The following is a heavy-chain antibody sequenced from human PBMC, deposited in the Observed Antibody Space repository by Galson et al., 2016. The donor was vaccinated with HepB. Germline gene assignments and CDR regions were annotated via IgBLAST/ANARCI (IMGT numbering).Heavy chain of an antibody. CDR1: GYTFSSFP. CDR2: ISSYNGRT. Sequence: SVKVSCKASGYTFSSFPVTWVRQAPGQGLEWMGWISSYNGRTNYTKRLQGRVTMTTDTSTATAYMELRNLTSDDTARYYCAGVLKFYGDSTWFDPWGQGTLVTVSS. J-gene: IGHJ5*02. CDR3: AGVLKFYGDSTWFDP. D-gene: IGHD4-17*01. V-gene: IGHV1-18*01.